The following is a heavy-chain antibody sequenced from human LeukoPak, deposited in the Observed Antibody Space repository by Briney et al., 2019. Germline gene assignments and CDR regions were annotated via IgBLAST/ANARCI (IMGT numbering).Heavy chain of an antibody. CDR2: INHSGST. J-gene: IGHJ4*02. CDR3: ARSYNWNGGGFDY. V-gene: IGHV4-34*01. CDR1: GGSFSGYY. Sequence: SETLSLTCAVYGGSFSGYYWSWIRQPPGKGLEWIGEINHSGSTNYNPSLKSRVTISVDTSKNQFSLKLSSVTAADTAVYHCARSYNWNGGGFDYWGQGTLVTVSS. D-gene: IGHD1-20*01.